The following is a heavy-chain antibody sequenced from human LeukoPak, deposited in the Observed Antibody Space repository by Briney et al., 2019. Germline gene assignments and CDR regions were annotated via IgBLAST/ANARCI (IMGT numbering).Heavy chain of an antibody. Sequence: GGALRLSCAASGFTFSDYYMSWLREAPGKGVGWGSYISSSGSTIYYADSVKSRFTISRDNAKNSLYMQMNSLRAEDTAVYYCATAQDDYYYYYMDVWGKGTTVTISS. J-gene: IGHJ6*03. D-gene: IGHD5-24*01. CDR3: ATAQDDYYYYYMDV. V-gene: IGHV3-11*01. CDR2: ISSSGSTI. CDR1: GFTFSDYY.